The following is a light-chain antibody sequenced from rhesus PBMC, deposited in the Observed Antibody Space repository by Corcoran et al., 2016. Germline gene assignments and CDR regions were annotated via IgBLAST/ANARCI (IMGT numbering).Light chain of an antibody. J-gene: IGKJ1*01. CDR1: ESVGSY. CDR3: QQYNDLLRT. V-gene: IGKV3-40*03. CDR2: SAY. Sequence: EIVMTQSPATLSLSPGETATLSCRASESVGSYLAWYKQKPGQAPKLLVHSAYFRATGIPDRFSGSGSRTEFTLTISSLEPEDVGVYHCQQYNDLLRTFGQGTKVEIK.